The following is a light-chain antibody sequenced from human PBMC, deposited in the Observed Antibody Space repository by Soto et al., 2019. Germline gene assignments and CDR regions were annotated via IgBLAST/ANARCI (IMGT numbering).Light chain of an antibody. CDR2: GAS. J-gene: IGKJ2*01. Sequence: EIVLTQSTGTLSLSPGERATLACRASQSVSSSYLAWYQQKPGQAPRLLIYGASSRATGIQDRFSGSGSGTVFTLTISRLGPEDSALYYCQQEYTFGQGTKLEIK. V-gene: IGKV3-20*01. CDR1: QSVSSSY. CDR3: QQEYT.